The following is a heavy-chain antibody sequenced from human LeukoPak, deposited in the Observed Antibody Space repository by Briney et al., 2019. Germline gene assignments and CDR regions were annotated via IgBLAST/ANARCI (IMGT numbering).Heavy chain of an antibody. CDR3: ARFGSGWYWEF. V-gene: IGHV3-21*01. J-gene: IGHJ4*02. D-gene: IGHD6-19*01. Sequence: GGSLRLSCAASGFTFSSYNMYWVRQAPGKGLEWVSSISGVSDYIFYADPVKGRFTISRDNAKNSLYLQMNRLRAEDTAVYYCARFGSGWYWEFWGQGTLVTVS. CDR2: ISGVSDYI. CDR1: GFTFSSYN.